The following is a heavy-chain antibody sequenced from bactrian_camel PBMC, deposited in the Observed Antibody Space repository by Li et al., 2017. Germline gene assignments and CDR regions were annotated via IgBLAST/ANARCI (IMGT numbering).Heavy chain of an antibody. D-gene: IGHD6*01. CDR1: GFTFRLYA. Sequence: VQLVESGGGSVQAGGSLTLSCAASGFTFRLYAMSWVRQAPGKGFDWVASIGATHRTNYADWVKGRFVISRDDAKNTLFLQPNSLKTEDTAVYFCATGSLPVVGGIFRTSKGPGTQVTVS. CDR2: IGATHRT. V-gene: IGHV3S35*01. J-gene: IGHJ4*01.